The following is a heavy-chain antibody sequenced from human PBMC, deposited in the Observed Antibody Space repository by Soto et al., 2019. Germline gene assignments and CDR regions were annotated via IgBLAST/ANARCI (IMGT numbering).Heavy chain of an antibody. Sequence: GASVKVSCKASGGTFSSYAISWVRQAPGQGLEWMGGIIPIFGTANYAQKFQGRVTITADKSMSTAYMELSSLRSEDTAVYYCARSYPTGYGDLAYYFDYWGQGTLVTVSS. CDR2: IIPIFGTA. D-gene: IGHD4-17*01. CDR1: GGTFSSYA. CDR3: ARSYPTGYGDLAYYFDY. V-gene: IGHV1-69*06. J-gene: IGHJ4*02.